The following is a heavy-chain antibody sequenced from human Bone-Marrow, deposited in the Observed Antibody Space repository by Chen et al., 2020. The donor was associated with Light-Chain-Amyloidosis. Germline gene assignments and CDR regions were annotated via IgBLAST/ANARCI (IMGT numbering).Heavy chain of an antibody. J-gene: IGHJ4*02. D-gene: IGHD5-18*01. CDR2: IYYSGST. Sequence: QVQLQESGPGLVKPSETLSLTCTVPGGSISSYYWSWIRQPPGKGLEWIGYIYYSGSTNYNPALKSRVTISVDTSKNQFSRKLSSVTAADTAVYYCARGTWIQLWSTFDYWGQGTLVTVSS. CDR3: ARGTWIQLWSTFDY. CDR1: GGSISSYY. V-gene: IGHV4-59*01.